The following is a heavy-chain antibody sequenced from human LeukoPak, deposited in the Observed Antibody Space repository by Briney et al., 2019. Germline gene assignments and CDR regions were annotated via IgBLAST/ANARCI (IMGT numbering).Heavy chain of an antibody. CDR3: ARGRLVRGVIMGTYFDY. J-gene: IGHJ4*02. D-gene: IGHD3-10*01. CDR1: GGSISSSSYY. V-gene: IGHV4-39*07. Sequence: TSETLSLTCTVSGGSISSSSYYWGWIRQPPGKGLEWIGSIYYSGSTNYNPSLKSRVTISVDTSKNQFSLKLSSVTAADTAVYYCARGRLVRGVIMGTYFDYWGQGTLVTVSS. CDR2: IYYSGST.